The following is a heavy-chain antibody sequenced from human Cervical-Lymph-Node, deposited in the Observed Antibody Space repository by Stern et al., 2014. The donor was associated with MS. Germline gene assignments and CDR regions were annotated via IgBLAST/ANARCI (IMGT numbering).Heavy chain of an antibody. CDR2: ISYDGRNK. D-gene: IGHD3-3*01. V-gene: IGHV3-30*18. CDR3: AKDRDFGVVNSVYGLDV. J-gene: IGHJ6*02. CDR1: GFTFSGNG. Sequence: VQLVESGGGVVQPGGSLRLSCEASGFTFSGNGMHWVRQAPGKGLEWVAVISYDGRNKYYSDSVKGRFTISRDNSKNTLYVQMNSLRVEDTAVYYCAKDRDFGVVNSVYGLDVWGQGTAVTVSS.